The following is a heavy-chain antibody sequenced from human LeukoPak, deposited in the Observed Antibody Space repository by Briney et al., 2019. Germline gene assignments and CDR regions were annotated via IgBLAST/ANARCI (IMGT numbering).Heavy chain of an antibody. CDR2: ISGSSNYI. Sequence: PGGSLRLSCAASGFTFSTYSMNWVRQAPGKGLEWLSSISGSSNYIYNADSVKGRFTISRDNAKNSLFLQMNSLRAEDTAVYYCARDGLAIITAFDVWGQGTMVTVSS. CDR3: ARDGLAIITAFDV. CDR1: GFTFSTYS. V-gene: IGHV3-21*06. J-gene: IGHJ3*01. D-gene: IGHD5-24*01.